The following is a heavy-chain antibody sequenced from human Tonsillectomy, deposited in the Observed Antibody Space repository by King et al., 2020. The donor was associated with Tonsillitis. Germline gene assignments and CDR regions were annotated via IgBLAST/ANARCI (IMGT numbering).Heavy chain of an antibody. J-gene: IGHJ4*02. Sequence: EVQLVESGGGLVKPGGSLRLSCAASGFTFSNAWMNWVRQAPGKGLEWVGRIKSKTDGGTTDYAAPVKGRFTISRDDSKNTLSLQMNSLKTEDTAVYYCTTEGGEVATGYFDYWGQGTLVTVSS. CDR3: TTEGGEVATGYFDY. CDR2: IKSKTDGGTT. V-gene: IGHV3-15*07. D-gene: IGHD5-12*01. CDR1: GFTFSNAW.